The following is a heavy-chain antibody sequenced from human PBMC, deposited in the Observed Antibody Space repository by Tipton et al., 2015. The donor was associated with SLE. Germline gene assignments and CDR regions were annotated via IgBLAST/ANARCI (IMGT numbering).Heavy chain of an antibody. CDR3: AREGNPGAFDI. CDR2: ISSSSSYI. V-gene: IGHV3-21*01. Sequence: SLRLSCAASGFTFSSYSMNWVRQAPGKGLEWVSSISSSSSYIYYADSVKGRFTISRDNAKNSLYLQMNSLRAEDTAVYYCAREGNPGAFDIWGQGTMVTVSS. D-gene: IGHD4-23*01. CDR1: GFTFSSYS. J-gene: IGHJ3*02.